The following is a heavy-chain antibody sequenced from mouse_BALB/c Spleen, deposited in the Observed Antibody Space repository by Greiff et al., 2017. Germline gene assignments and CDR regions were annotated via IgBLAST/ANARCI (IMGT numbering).Heavy chain of an antibody. CDR2: ISSGSSTI. V-gene: IGHV5-17*02. Sequence: EVQLVESGGGLVQPGGSRKLSCAASGFTFSSFGMHWVRQAPEKGLEWVAYISSGSSTIYYADTVKGRFTISRDNPKNTLFLQMTSLRSEDTAMYYCVRPDYWGQGTTLTVSS. CDR1: GFTFSSFG. CDR3: VRPDY. J-gene: IGHJ2*01.